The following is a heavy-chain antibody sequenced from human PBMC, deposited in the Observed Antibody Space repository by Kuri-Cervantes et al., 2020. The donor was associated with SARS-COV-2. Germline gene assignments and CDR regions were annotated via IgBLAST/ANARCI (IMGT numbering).Heavy chain of an antibody. J-gene: IGHJ3*02. CDR2: IFHDGST. CDR1: GGAINTYNW. V-gene: IGHV4-4*02. CDR3: ARELTYTFDI. Sequence: GSLRLSCVVSGGAINTYNWWTWVRQPPGKGLQWIGEIFHDGSTKFNPSLSLRGRVTMSLDKSKNHFSLNLTSVTAADTAVHYCARELTYTFDIWGQGTLVTVSS. D-gene: IGHD2-2*02.